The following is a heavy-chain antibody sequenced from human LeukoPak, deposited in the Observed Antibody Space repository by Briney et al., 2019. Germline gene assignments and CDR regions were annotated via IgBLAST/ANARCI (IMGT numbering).Heavy chain of an antibody. CDR2: IYYSGST. J-gene: IGHJ4*02. Sequence: SETLSLTCTVSGGSISSYFWSWIRQPPGKGLEWIGYIYYSGSTNYNPSLKSRVTISVDTPKNQFSLRLSSVTAADTAVYYCARDILGGYNYGFDYWGQGTLVTVSS. V-gene: IGHV4-59*01. D-gene: IGHD5-18*01. CDR3: ARDILGGYNYGFDY. CDR1: GGSISSYF.